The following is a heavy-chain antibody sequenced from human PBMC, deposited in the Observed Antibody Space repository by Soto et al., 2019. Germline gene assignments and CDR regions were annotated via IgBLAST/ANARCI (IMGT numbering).Heavy chain of an antibody. Sequence: SGGSLRLSCAASGFTFRNYAMAWVRQAPGKGLEWVSSINDRGVSTYYADSVKGRFTISRDNSKNTLYLQMKGLRVEDTAVYYCAKDESIAAAPFDPWGQGTLVTVSS. D-gene: IGHD6-25*01. V-gene: IGHV3-23*01. CDR3: AKDESIAAAPFDP. CDR2: INDRGVST. CDR1: GFTFRNYA. J-gene: IGHJ5*02.